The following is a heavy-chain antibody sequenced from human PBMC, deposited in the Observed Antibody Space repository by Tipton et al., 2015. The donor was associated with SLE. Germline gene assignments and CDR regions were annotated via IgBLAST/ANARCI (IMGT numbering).Heavy chain of an antibody. V-gene: IGHV4-59*01. CDR2: IYYSGST. Sequence: GLVKPSETLSLTCTVSGVSISSYYWSWIRQPPGKGLEWIGYIYYSGSTNYNPSLKSRVTISVDTSKNQFSLKLSSVTAADTAVYYCARAGDYDILTGNAFDIWGQGTMVTVSS. CDR3: ARAGDYDILTGNAFDI. D-gene: IGHD3-9*01. J-gene: IGHJ3*02. CDR1: GVSISSYY.